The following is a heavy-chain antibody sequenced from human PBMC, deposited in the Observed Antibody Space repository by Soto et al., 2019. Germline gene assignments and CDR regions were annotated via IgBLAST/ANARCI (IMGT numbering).Heavy chain of an antibody. CDR2: INPNSGGT. CDR3: ARGYGYSYGSESYYYYGMDV. V-gene: IGHV1-2*04. CDR1: GYTFTGYY. J-gene: IGHJ6*02. Sequence: ASVKVSCKASGYTFTGYYMHWVRQAPGQGLEWIGWINPNSGGTNYAQKFQGWVTMTRDTSISTAYMELSRLRSDDTAVYYCARGYGYSYGSESYYYYGMDVWGQGTTVTVSS. D-gene: IGHD5-18*01.